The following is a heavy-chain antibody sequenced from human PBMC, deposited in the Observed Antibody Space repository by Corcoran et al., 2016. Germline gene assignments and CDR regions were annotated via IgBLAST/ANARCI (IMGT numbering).Heavy chain of an antibody. J-gene: IGHJ4*02. V-gene: IGHV5-51*01. CDR3: ARRAVVSGDPYYFGY. CDR2: IYPGDSDT. Sequence: EVQLVQSGAEVKKPGESLKISCKGSGYSFTSYWIGWVRQMPGKGLEWMGIIYPGDSDTRYSPSFQGQVTISADKSISTAYLQWSSLKASDTAMYYCARRAVVSGDPYYFGYWGQGTLVTVSS. D-gene: IGHD3-10*01. CDR1: GYSFTSYW.